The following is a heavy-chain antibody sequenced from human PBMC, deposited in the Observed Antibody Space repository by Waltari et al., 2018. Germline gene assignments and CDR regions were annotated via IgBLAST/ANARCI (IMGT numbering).Heavy chain of an antibody. CDR2: IYHNGIS. D-gene: IGHD1-26*01. Sequence: QVQLQESGPSLVKPSATLSLTCPVPGGSVSSHYWSWIRQAPGQGLEWIGQIYHNGISNYYSSFKSRVSMSVDTSKNQFSLTLRSVTAADTAVYYCARDILLPGASLYFDFWGQGMLVTVSS. J-gene: IGHJ4*02. CDR1: GGSVSSHY. V-gene: IGHV4-59*02. CDR3: ARDILLPGASLYFDF.